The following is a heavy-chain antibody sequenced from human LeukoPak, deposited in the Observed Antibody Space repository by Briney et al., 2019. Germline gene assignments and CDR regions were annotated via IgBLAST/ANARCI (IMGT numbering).Heavy chain of an antibody. V-gene: IGHV3-21*01. D-gene: IGHD3-10*01. Sequence: PGGSLRLSCAASGFTFSSYSMNWVRQAPGKGLEWVSSISSSSSYIYYADSVKGRFTISRDNAKNSLYLQMNSLRAEDTAVYYCARSPRWYYYGPGSYLDYWGQGTLVTVSS. CDR3: ARSPRWYYYGPGSYLDY. CDR1: GFTFSSYS. CDR2: ISSSSSYI. J-gene: IGHJ4*02.